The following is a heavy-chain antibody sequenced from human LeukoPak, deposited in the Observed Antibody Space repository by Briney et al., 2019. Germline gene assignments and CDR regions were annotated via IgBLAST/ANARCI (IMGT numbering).Heavy chain of an antibody. J-gene: IGHJ4*02. D-gene: IGHD1-7*01. V-gene: IGHV4-34*01. CDR1: GGSLGGYY. CDR3: AGSGNYHARKTDS. Sequence: SETLSLTCGVSGGSLGGYYWAWIRQPPGKGLEWIGEIHYNGVTNDNPSLKSRMSMSVDEAKSQFTLRLRSVTAADTAVYYCAGSGNYHARKTDSWGQGTLVIVSS. CDR2: IHYNGVT.